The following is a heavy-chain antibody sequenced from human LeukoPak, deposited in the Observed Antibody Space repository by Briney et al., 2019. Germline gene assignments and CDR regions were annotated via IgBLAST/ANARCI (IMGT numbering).Heavy chain of an antibody. J-gene: IGHJ4*02. CDR1: GFTFTAYG. Sequence: GGSLRLSCATSGFTFTAYGLHWVRQAPGMGLEWVAVVWVDGNNKFYADSVKGRITISRDNSRSTLYLHMNSLRDDDTAVYYCAKAARLGPSHFDYWGRGTLVTVSS. V-gene: IGHV3-33*03. D-gene: IGHD6-25*01. CDR3: AKAARLGPSHFDY. CDR2: VWVDGNNK.